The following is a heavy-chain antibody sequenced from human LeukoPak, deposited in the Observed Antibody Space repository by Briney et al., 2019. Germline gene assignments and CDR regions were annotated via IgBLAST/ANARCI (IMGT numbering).Heavy chain of an antibody. J-gene: IGHJ4*02. D-gene: IGHD1-26*01. CDR3: APIRRELLFFSD. CDR2: IYYSGST. Sequence: PSETLSLTCTVSGGSISSYYWSWIRQPPGKGLEWIGYIYYSGSTNYNPSLKSRVTISVDTSKNQFSLKLSPVTAADTAVYYCAPIRRELLFFSDWGQGTLVTVSS. CDR1: GGSISSYY. V-gene: IGHV4-59*12.